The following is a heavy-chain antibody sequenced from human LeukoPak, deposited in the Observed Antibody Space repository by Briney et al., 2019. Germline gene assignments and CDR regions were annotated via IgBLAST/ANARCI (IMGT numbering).Heavy chain of an antibody. Sequence: ASVKVSCKISANVLNGSYIDWVRQAPGQGLEWVGWINVRRGGTKYAQRFQDRVTLTWDTSVSTAYMELTSLRSDDTAIYYCSTHYYDITTCQDFWGKGTLVTVSS. CDR3: STHYYDITTCQDF. D-gene: IGHD3-22*01. CDR1: ANVLNGSY. J-gene: IGHJ4*02. V-gene: IGHV1-2*02. CDR2: INVRRGGT.